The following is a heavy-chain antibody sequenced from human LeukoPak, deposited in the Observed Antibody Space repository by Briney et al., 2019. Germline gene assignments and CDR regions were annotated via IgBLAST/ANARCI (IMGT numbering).Heavy chain of an antibody. Sequence: SETLSLTCSVPGGSISSYFWSWIRQAPGKGLEWVGYALYTGSTEYNPALKSRVTISLDTSNNQFSLRLSSVTAADTAVYYCARDNGYSCGIDYWGQGRLVTVSS. CDR3: ARDNGYSCGIDY. J-gene: IGHJ4*02. CDR1: GGSISSYF. D-gene: IGHD5-18*01. V-gene: IGHV4-59*01. CDR2: ALYTGST.